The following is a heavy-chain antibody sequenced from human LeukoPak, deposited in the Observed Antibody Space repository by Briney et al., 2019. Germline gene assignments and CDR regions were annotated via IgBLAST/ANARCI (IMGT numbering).Heavy chain of an antibody. CDR2: IYYSGST. J-gene: IGHJ5*02. D-gene: IGHD3-3*01. CDR3: ARHVPATIFFNWFGP. V-gene: IGHV4-39*01. Sequence: SETLSLTCTVSGGSISSSSYYWGWIRRPPGKGLEWIGSIYYSGSTYYNPSLKSRVTISVDTSKNQFSLKLSSVTAADTAVFYCARHVPATIFFNWFGPWGQGTLVTVSS. CDR1: GGSISSSSYY.